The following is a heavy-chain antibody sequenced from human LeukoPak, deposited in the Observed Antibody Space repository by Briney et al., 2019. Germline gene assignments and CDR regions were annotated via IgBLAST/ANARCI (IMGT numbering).Heavy chain of an antibody. CDR3: ARETTSGY. CDR2: ISSRSDTI. CDR1: GFTFSSYS. V-gene: IGHV3-48*04. Sequence: GGSLRLSCAASGFTFSSYSMNWLRQAPGKGLEWVSYISSRSDTIYYADSVKGRFTISRDNAKNSLFLQMNSLRAEDTAVYYCARETTSGYWGQGTLVTVSS. J-gene: IGHJ4*02. D-gene: IGHD1-1*01.